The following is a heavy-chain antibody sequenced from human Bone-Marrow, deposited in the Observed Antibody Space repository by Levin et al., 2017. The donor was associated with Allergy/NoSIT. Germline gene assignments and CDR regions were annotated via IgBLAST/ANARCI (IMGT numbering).Heavy chain of an antibody. CDR3: AKDLRYRSRGSFGN. V-gene: IGHV3-23*01. Sequence: GGSLRLSCAASGFTFRYYAMSWVRQTPGKGLEWVSAISVSGSGGSTYYADSVKGRFTISRDNSKNTLYLQMDSLGAEDTAVYYCAKDLRYRSRGSFGNWGQGTLVTVSS. J-gene: IGHJ4*02. CDR1: GFTFRYYA. CDR2: ISVSGSGGST. D-gene: IGHD1-26*01.